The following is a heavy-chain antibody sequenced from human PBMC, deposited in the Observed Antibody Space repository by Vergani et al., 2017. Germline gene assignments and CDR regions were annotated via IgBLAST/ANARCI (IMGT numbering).Heavy chain of an antibody. J-gene: IGHJ6*02. CDR3: ARDRSIAAAGPHYYGMDV. Sequence: QVQLVESGGGVVQPGGSLRLSCAASGFTFSSYGMHWVRQAPGKGLEWVAFIRYDGSNKYYADSVKGRFTISRDNSKNTLYLQMNSLRAEDTAVYYCARDRSIAAAGPHYYGMDVWGQGTTVTVSS. CDR1: GFTFSSYG. V-gene: IGHV3-30*02. CDR2: IRYDGSNK. D-gene: IGHD6-13*01.